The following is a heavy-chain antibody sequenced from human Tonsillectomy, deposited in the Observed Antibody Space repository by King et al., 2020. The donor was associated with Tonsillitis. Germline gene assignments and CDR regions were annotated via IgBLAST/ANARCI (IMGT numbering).Heavy chain of an antibody. CDR3: ARSTMIVVVISHY. CDR1: GFTFSSYG. J-gene: IGHJ4*02. CDR2: ISYDGSNK. D-gene: IGHD3-22*01. V-gene: IGHV3-30*03. Sequence: VQLVESGGGVVQPGRSLRLSCAASGFTFSSYGMHWVRQAPGKGLEWVAVISYDGSNKYYADSVKGRFTISRDNSKNTLYLQMNSLRAEDTAVYYCARSTMIVVVISHYWGQGTLVTVSS.